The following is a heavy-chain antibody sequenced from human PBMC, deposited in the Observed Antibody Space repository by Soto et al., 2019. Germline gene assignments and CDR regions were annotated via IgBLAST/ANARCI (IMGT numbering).Heavy chain of an antibody. D-gene: IGHD5-12*01. CDR3: AKNKGGGGYNYFDF. Sequence: VQLVESGGGVVQPGRSLRLSCAASGFTFSSYGMHWVRQAPGKGLEWVAVIWYDGSDEYFADSVKDRFIISRDNSKNTLYLQMNGLRAEDTAIYYCAKNKGGGGYNYFDFWGQGTLVTVSS. V-gene: IGHV3-33*06. CDR1: GFTFSSYG. J-gene: IGHJ4*02. CDR2: IWYDGSDE.